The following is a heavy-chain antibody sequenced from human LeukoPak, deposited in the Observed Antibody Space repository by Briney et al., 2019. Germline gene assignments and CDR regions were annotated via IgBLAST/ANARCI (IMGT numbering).Heavy chain of an antibody. CDR3: ARGGPAAMGMSNFDY. Sequence: PGGSLRLSCAASGFTFSSYSMNWVRQAPAKGLEWVSSISSSSSYIYYADSIKGRFTISRDNAKNSLYLQMNSLRAEDTAVYYCARGGPAAMGMSNFDYWGQGTLVTVSS. CDR2: ISSSSSYI. J-gene: IGHJ4*02. D-gene: IGHD2-2*01. V-gene: IGHV3-21*01. CDR1: GFTFSSYS.